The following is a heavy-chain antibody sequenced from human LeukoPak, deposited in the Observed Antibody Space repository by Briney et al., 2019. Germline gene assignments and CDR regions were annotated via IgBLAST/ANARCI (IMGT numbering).Heavy chain of an antibody. Sequence: GGSLRLSCAASGFTFSSYDVHWVRQATGKGLEWVSAIGTAGDTYYPGSVKGRFTISRENAKNSLYLQMNSLRAGDTAVYYCARAYGGIYYYYGMDVWGQGTTVTVSS. CDR2: IGTAGDT. D-gene: IGHD4-23*01. CDR1: GFTFSSYD. V-gene: IGHV3-13*01. J-gene: IGHJ6*02. CDR3: ARAYGGIYYYYGMDV.